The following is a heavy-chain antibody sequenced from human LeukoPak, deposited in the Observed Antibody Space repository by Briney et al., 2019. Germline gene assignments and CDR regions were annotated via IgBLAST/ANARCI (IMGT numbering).Heavy chain of an antibody. Sequence: GGSLRLSCAASGFTFSSYAMTWVRQAPGKGLERVSGITGSGTSTYHADSVKGRFTISRDNSKDTLYLQINSLRAEDTAVYYCAKATLESCTGGTCYAFDNWGQGTLVTVSS. CDR2: ITGSGTST. D-gene: IGHD2-15*01. CDR3: AKATLESCTGGTCYAFDN. J-gene: IGHJ4*02. CDR1: GFTFSSYA. V-gene: IGHV3-23*01.